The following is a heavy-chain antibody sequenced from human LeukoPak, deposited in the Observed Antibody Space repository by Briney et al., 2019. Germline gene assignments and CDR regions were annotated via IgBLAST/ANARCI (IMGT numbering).Heavy chain of an antibody. Sequence: SVKVSRKASGGTSSSYTISWVRQAPGQGLEWMGRIIPILGIANYAQKFQGRVTITADKSTSTAYMELSSLRSEDTAVYYCARDTGPSTFDYWGQGTLVTVSS. V-gene: IGHV1-69*04. J-gene: IGHJ4*02. D-gene: IGHD1-14*01. CDR2: IIPILGIA. CDR3: ARDTGPSTFDY. CDR1: GGTSSSYT.